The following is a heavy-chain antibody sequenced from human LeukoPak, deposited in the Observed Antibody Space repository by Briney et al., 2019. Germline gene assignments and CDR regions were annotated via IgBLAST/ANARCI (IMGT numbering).Heavy chain of an antibody. CDR2: IDYSSSHI. J-gene: IGHJ6*02. CDR1: AFTFSHYS. V-gene: IGHV3-21*01. CDR3: ARGGQGHYYYGMDV. Sequence: PGGSLRLSCAASAFTFSHYSMNWVRQTPGKGLEWVSSIDYSSSHIYYADSVKGRFTISRDNAKNSLYLQMNSLRAEDTAVYYCARGGQGHYYYGMDVWGQGTTVTVSS.